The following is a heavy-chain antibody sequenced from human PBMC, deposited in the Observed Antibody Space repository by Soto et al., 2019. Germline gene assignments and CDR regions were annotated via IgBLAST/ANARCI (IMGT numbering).Heavy chain of an antibody. CDR2: IDSDGSTT. Sequence: EVQLVESGGGLVQPGGSLRLSCAASGFTFSVYWMHWVRQAPGTGLVWVSRIDSDGSTTSYADYVKGRFTISRDNAKSTLYLQMNSLRAEDTAVYYCARPGYSNYGPGVDVWGQGTTVTVSS. CDR1: GFTFSVYW. D-gene: IGHD4-4*01. V-gene: IGHV3-74*01. CDR3: ARPGYSNYGPGVDV. J-gene: IGHJ6*02.